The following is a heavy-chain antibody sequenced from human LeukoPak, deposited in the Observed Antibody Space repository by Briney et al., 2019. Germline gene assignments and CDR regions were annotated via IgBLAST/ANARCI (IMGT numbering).Heavy chain of an antibody. CDR2: INPNSGGT. D-gene: IGHD6-13*01. CDR3: VNIAAAGTVFDY. J-gene: IGHJ4*02. V-gene: IGHV1-2*04. Sequence: ASVKVSCKASGYIFTGYYMHWVRQAPGQGLEWMGWINPNSGGTNYTQKFQGWVTMTRDTSISTAYMELSRLRSDDTAVYSCVNIAAAGTVFDYWGQGTLVTVSS. CDR1: GYIFTGYY.